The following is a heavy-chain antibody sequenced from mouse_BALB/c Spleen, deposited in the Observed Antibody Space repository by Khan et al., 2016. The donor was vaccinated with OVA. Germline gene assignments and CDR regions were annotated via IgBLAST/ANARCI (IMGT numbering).Heavy chain of an antibody. D-gene: IGHD2-2*01. Sequence: EVELVESGGGLVKPGGSLKLSCSASGFTFSTYGMPWVRQTPEKSLEWVATISSGGHYTFYPDSVKGRFTISRDNAKNTLYLQMSSLRSEDTAMYYCTRSLVDYHAMDYWGQGTSVTVSS. J-gene: IGHJ4*01. CDR3: TRSLVDYHAMDY. CDR2: ISSGGHYT. V-gene: IGHV5-9-3*01. CDR1: GFTFSTYG.